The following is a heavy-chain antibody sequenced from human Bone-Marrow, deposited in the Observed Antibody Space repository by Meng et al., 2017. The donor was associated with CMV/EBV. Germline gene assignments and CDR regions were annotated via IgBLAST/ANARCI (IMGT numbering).Heavy chain of an antibody. J-gene: IGHJ5*02. CDR2: IYPGDSDT. Sequence: GESLKISCKGSGYSFTSYWIGWVRQMPGKGLEWMGIIYPGDSDTRYSPSFHSQVTISADKSISTAYLQWSSLKASDTAMYHCARRITIFGVAGNWFDPWGQGTLVTVSS. CDR1: GYSFTSYW. CDR3: ARRITIFGVAGNWFDP. D-gene: IGHD3-3*01. V-gene: IGHV5-51*01.